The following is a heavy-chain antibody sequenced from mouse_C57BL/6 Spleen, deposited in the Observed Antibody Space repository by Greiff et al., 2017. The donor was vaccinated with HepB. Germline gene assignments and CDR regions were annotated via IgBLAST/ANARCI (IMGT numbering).Heavy chain of an antibody. CDR3: ARLYYDYSAWFAY. CDR1: GYTFTSYW. J-gene: IGHJ3*01. V-gene: IGHV1-55*01. D-gene: IGHD2-4*01. Sequence: VQLQQSGAELVKPGASVKMSCKASGYTFTSYWITWVKQRPGQGLEWIGDIYPGSGSTNYNEKFKSKATLTVDTSSSTAYMQLSSLTSEDSAVYYCARLYYDYSAWFAYWGQGTLVTVSA. CDR2: IYPGSGST.